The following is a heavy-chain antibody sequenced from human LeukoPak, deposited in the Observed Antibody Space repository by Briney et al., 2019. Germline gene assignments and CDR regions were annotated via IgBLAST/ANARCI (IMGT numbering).Heavy chain of an antibody. CDR2: IYTSGST. J-gene: IGHJ4*02. Sequence: SETLSLTCTVSGGSISSGSYYWSWIRQPAGKGLEWIGRIYTSGSTNYNPSLKSRVTISVDTSKNQFSLKLSSVTAADTAVYYCARESPGRTTYFDYWGQGTLVTVSS. V-gene: IGHV4-61*02. D-gene: IGHD1-14*01. CDR3: ARESPGRTTYFDY. CDR1: GGSISSGSYY.